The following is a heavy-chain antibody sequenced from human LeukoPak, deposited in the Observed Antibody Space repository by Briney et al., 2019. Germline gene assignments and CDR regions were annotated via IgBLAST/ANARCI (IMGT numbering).Heavy chain of an antibody. CDR1: GGSISSYY. Sequence: SETLSLTCTVSGGSISSYYWSWIRQPPGKGLEWIGYIYYSGSTNYNPSLKSRVTISVDTSKNQFSLKLSSMTAADTAVYYCARTIIVVVPAAITFYMDVWGKGTTVTISS. CDR2: IYYSGST. V-gene: IGHV4-59*01. D-gene: IGHD2-2*01. J-gene: IGHJ6*03. CDR3: ARTIIVVVPAAITFYMDV.